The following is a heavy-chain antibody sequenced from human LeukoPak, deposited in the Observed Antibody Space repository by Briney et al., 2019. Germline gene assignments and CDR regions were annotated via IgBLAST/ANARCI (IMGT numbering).Heavy chain of an antibody. Sequence: GRSLRLSCAASGFTFDDYAMHWVRQAPGKGLEWVSGISWNSGSIGYADSVKGRFTISRDNAKNPLYLQMNSLRAEDTALYYCAKLNHWGQGTLVTVSS. V-gene: IGHV3-9*01. CDR3: AKLNH. CDR2: ISWNSGSI. CDR1: GFTFDDYA. J-gene: IGHJ5*02.